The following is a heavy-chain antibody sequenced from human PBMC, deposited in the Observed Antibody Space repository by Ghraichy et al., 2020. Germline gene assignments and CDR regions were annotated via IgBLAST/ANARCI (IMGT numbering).Heavy chain of an antibody. CDR3: SRPGFGELQNAFDV. J-gene: IGHJ3*01. V-gene: IGHV3-73*01. Sequence: ETLSLTCAASGFIFSEFAMYWVRQAPGKGLECIGRIRTKPNNYATTYAASVKGRFTISRDDSKNTMYLQMKSLKTEDTAVYYCSRPGFGELQNAFDVWGHGTIVTVSS. CDR1: GFIFSEFA. CDR2: IRTKPNNYAT. D-gene: IGHD3-10*01.